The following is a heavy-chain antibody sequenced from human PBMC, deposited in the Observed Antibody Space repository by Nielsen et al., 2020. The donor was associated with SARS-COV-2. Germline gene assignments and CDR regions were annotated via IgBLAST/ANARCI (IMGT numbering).Heavy chain of an antibody. CDR2: IYYSGST. Sequence: SETLSLTCTVSGGSISSYYWSWIRQPPGKGLEWIGYIYYSGSTNYNPSLKSRVTISVDTSKNQFSLKLSSVTAADTAVYYCARAGPAEDAFDIWGQGTMVTVSS. CDR1: GGSISSYY. V-gene: IGHV4-59*01. J-gene: IGHJ3*02. CDR3: ARAGPAEDAFDI.